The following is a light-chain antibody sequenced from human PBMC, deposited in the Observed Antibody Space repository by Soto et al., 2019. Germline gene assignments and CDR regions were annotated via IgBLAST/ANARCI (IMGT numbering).Light chain of an antibody. CDR3: QQHGSSPIT. CDR2: GAS. J-gene: IGKJ5*01. V-gene: IGKV3-20*01. CDR1: QTVTRNY. Sequence: ESVLTHSPGTLSLSPGERATLSCRASQTVTRNYLAWHQQKPGQTPRLLVYGASSRATGIPDRFSGSGSGTDFTLTISRLEPEDFAVYYCQQHGSSPITFGQGTRLEIK.